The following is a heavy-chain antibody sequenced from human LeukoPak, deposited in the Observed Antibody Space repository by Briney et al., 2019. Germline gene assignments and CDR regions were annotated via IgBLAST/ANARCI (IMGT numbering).Heavy chain of an antibody. CDR3: ARVSLWPQPILNYYYYGMDV. V-gene: IGHV4-31*03. CDR1: GGSISSGGYY. D-gene: IGHD1-14*01. CDR2: IYYSGST. J-gene: IGHJ6*02. Sequence: SETLSLTCPVSGGSISSGGYYWSWIRQHPGKGLEWIGYIYYSGSTYYNPSLKSRVTISVDTSKNQFSLKLSSVTAADTAVYYCARVSLWPQPILNYYYYGMDVWGQGTTVTVSS.